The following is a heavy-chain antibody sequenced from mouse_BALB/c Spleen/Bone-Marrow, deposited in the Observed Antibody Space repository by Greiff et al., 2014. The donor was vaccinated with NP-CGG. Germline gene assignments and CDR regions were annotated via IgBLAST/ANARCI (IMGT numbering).Heavy chain of an antibody. Sequence: LEESGAELVRPGSSVKISCKASGYTFSSYWMNWVKQRPGQGLEWIGQIYPGDGDTNYNGKFKGKATLTADKSSSTAYMQLSSLTSEDSAVYFCARDGIDYWGQGTTLTVSS. CDR2: IYPGDGDT. J-gene: IGHJ2*01. CDR3: ARDGIDY. CDR1: GYTFSSYW. V-gene: IGHV1-80*01. D-gene: IGHD1-2*01.